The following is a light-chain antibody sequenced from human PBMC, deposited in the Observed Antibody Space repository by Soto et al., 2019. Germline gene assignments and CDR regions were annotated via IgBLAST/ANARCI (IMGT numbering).Light chain of an antibody. CDR3: QQNNAGPPIT. Sequence: EIVITQSPATLSVSPGERATLSCRASQSLRSNLAWYQQKPGQAPRLLIYGASTRATGIPARFSGSGSGTSFPLTTSSLHSKDFAVFYCQQNNAGPPITFGKGTGLEIK. V-gene: IGKV3-15*01. CDR2: GAS. J-gene: IGKJ5*01. CDR1: QSLRSN.